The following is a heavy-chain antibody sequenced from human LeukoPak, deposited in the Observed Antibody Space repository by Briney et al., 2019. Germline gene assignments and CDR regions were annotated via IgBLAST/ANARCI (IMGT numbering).Heavy chain of an antibody. V-gene: IGHV1-2*02. D-gene: IGHD1-14*01. CDR2: INPNGGDT. Sequence: ASVKDSCKASGYTFTGYYIHWVRQAPGQGLAWMGWINPNGGDTNYAQMFQDRVTMTRDTSISTAYMELRRLRSDDTAVYYCARELFYTFGSKSNRVDYWGQGTLVTISS. CDR1: GYTFTGYY. J-gene: IGHJ4*02. CDR3: ARELFYTFGSKSNRVDY.